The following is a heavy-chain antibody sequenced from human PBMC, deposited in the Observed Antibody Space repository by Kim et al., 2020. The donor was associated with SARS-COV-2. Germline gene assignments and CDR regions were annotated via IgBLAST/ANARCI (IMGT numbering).Heavy chain of an antibody. V-gene: IGHV3-11*05. D-gene: IGHD1-26*01. CDR1: GFTFSDYY. Sequence: GGSLRLSCAASGFTFSDYYMSWIRQAPGAGLEWVSYIGSRGSYTNYAVSVKGRFTISRDNAKNSLYLQMNSLRAEDTALYYCARASELIMGATNFDCWGQGTLVTVSS. J-gene: IGHJ4*02. CDR3: ARASELIMGATNFDC. CDR2: IGSRGSYT.